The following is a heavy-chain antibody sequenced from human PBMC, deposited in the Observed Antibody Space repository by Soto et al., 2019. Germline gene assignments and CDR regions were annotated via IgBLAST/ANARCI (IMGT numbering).Heavy chain of an antibody. Sequence: ASVKVSCKASGYTFTSYGISWVRQAPGQGLEWMGWISAYNGNTNYAQKLQGRVTMTTDTSTSTAYMELRSLRSDDTAVYYCARRRSDYCFWSGPEYHCYQYFSGQGSTVTV. CDR3: ARRRSDYCFWSGPEYHCYQYF. V-gene: IGHV1-18*01. CDR2: ISAYNGNT. J-gene: IGHJ6*02. CDR1: GYTFTSYG. D-gene: IGHD3-3*01.